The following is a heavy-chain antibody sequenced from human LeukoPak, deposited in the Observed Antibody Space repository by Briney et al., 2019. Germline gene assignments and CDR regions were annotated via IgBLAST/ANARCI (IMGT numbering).Heavy chain of an antibody. J-gene: IGHJ3*02. CDR3: ARVSPGYCSSTSCSNAFDI. CDR1: GFTFSSYW. D-gene: IGHD2-2*01. CDR2: INSDGSST. V-gene: IGHV3-74*01. Sequence: GGSLRLSCAASGFTFSSYWMHWVRQAPGKGLVWVSRINSDGSSTSYADSVKGRFTISRDNAKNTLYLQMNSLRAEDTAVYYCARVSPGYCSSTSCSNAFDIWGQGTMVTVSS.